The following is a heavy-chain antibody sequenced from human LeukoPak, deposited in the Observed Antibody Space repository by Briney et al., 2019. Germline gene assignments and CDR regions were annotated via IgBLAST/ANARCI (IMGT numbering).Heavy chain of an antibody. V-gene: IGHV3-30-3*01. J-gene: IGHJ3*02. CDR1: GFTFSSYA. D-gene: IGHD5-12*01. CDR3: AREAAPQWLRTPNDAFDI. CDR2: ISYDGSNK. Sequence: AGGSLRLSCAASGFTFSSYAMHWVRQAPGKGLEWVAVISYDGSNKYYADSVKGRFTISRDNSKNTLYLQMNSLRAEDTAVYYCAREAAPQWLRTPNDAFDIWGQGTMVTVSS.